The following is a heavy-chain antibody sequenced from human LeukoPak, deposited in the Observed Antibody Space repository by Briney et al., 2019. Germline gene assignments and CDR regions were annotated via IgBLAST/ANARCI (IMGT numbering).Heavy chain of an antibody. Sequence: PSETLSLTCTVSGGSISSYYWSWIRQPPGKGLEWIGYIYYSGSTNYNPSLKSRVTISVDTSKNQFSLKLSSVTAADTAVYYCARLAYYYDSSGYVPGAPSYYYYYGMDVWGQGTTVTVSS. CDR1: GGSISSYY. CDR3: ARLAYYYDSSGYVPGAPSYYYYYGMDV. CDR2: IYYSGST. D-gene: IGHD3-22*01. J-gene: IGHJ6*02. V-gene: IGHV4-59*01.